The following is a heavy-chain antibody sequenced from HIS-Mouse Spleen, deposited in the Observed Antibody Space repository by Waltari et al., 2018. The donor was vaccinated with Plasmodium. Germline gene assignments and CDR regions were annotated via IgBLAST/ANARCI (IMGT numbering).Heavy chain of an antibody. V-gene: IGHV1-2*02. CDR2: INPNSGGT. D-gene: IGHD6-13*01. Sequence: QVQLVQSGAEVKKPGASVKVSCKSSGYTLTGSYIPWVRQAAGQGLEWMGWINPNSGGTNYAQKFQGRVTMTRDTSISTAYMERSRLRSDDTAVYYCARVLGYKAAAGTFVEYFQHWGQGTLVTVSS. CDR1: GYTLTGSY. CDR3: ARVLGYKAAAGTFVEYFQH. J-gene: IGHJ1*01.